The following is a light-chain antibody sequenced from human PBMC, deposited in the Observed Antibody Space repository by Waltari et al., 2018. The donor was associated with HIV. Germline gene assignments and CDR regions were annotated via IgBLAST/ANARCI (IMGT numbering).Light chain of an antibody. Sequence: QSVLTQPPSASGTPGQRVTISCSGSSSTIGRYTVNWYQQLPGTAPKLLIYSNNQRPSGVPDRFSGSKSGTSASLAISGLQSEDEADYYCAAWDDSLNGWVFGGGTKLTVL. CDR1: SSTIGRYT. V-gene: IGLV1-44*01. J-gene: IGLJ3*02. CDR3: AAWDDSLNGWV. CDR2: SNN.